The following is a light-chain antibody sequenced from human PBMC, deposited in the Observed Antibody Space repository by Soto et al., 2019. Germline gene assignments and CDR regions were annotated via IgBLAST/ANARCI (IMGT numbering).Light chain of an antibody. V-gene: IGKV1-6*01. J-gene: IGKJ1*01. CDR2: AAS. CDR3: LLDFGYFWA. Sequence: IHMTXXPSSLSASLGDRVTITCRASQAIRSALGWYQQKPGKVPKLLIYAASTLQSGTPSRFSGSGFGTDFTLTISRLQPEDFATYYCLLDFGYFWAFGQGTKVDI. CDR1: QAIRSA.